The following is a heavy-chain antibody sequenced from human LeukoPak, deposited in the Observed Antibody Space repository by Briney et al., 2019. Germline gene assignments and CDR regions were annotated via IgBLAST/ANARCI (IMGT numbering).Heavy chain of an antibody. J-gene: IGHJ4*02. CDR3: ARGWGYCSGGNCYFTYFDY. CDR1: GGSISSHY. D-gene: IGHD2-15*01. V-gene: IGHV4-59*11. Sequence: SETLSLTCTVSGGSISSHYWSWIRQPPGKGLEWIGYIDYRGTTNYNPSLKSRVTISVDPSKSQFSLRLSSVTAADTAVYYCARGWGYCSGGNCYFTYFDYWGQGALVTVSS. CDR2: IDYRGTT.